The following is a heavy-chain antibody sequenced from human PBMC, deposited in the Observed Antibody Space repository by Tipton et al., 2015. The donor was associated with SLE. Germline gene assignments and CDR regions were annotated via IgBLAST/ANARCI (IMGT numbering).Heavy chain of an antibody. CDR2: IYTNENT. J-gene: IGHJ2*01. CDR1: GGSLSESY. V-gene: IGHV4-59*10. Sequence: TLSLTCAVDGGSLSESYWGWIRQPPGKGLEWIGRIYTNENTNYNPPPKSRVTMSVDTSKNHLSLKLSSVTAADTAVYYFARECLNPVTTVHYYFDLWGRGTLVTVSS. D-gene: IGHD4-11*01. CDR3: ARECLNPVTTVHYYFDL.